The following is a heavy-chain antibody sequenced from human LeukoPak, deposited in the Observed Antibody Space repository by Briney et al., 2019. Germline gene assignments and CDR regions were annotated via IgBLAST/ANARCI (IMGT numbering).Heavy chain of an antibody. CDR1: GYTFTGYY. CDR3: ARGPGSGDYFFGAFDI. Sequence: ASVKVSCKASGYTFTGYYMHWVRQAPGQGLEWMGWINPNSGGTNYAQKFQGRVTMTRDTSISTAYMELSRLRSDDTAVYYCARGPGSGDYFFGAFDIWGQGTMVTVSS. D-gene: IGHD4-17*01. J-gene: IGHJ3*02. V-gene: IGHV1-2*02. CDR2: INPNSGGT.